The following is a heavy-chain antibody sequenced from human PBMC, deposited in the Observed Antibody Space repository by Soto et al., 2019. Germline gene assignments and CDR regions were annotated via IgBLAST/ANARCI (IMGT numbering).Heavy chain of an antibody. V-gene: IGHV1-69*08. J-gene: IGHJ4*02. D-gene: IGHD4-17*01. CDR3: ARDLVFPTTVCSH. CDR2: IIPILGIA. Sequence: QVQLVQSGAEVKKPGSSVKVSCKASGGTFSSYTISWVRQAPGQGLEWMGRIIPILGIANYAQKFQGRVTXTXDXXTSTAYMELSSLRAEGTAVYYCARDLVFPTTVCSHWGQGTLVTVSS. CDR1: GGTFSSYT.